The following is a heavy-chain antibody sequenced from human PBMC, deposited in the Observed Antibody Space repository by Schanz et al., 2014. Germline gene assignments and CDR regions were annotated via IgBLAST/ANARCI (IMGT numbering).Heavy chain of an antibody. J-gene: IGHJ4*02. CDR3: AKSYDTSGYSGFDY. CDR2: ISGSGAGT. D-gene: IGHD3-22*01. CDR1: GFIFSNFA. Sequence: EVQLVESGGGFVQPGGSLRLSCAASGFIFSNFAMEWVRQAPGKGLEWVSAISGSGAGTYYADSVKGRFTISRDNSKNTLYLQMNSLRTEDTAVYFCAKSYDTSGYSGFDYWGQGTLVTVSS. V-gene: IGHV3-23*04.